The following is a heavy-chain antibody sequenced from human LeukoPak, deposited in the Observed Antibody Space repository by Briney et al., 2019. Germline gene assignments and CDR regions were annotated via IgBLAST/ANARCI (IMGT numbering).Heavy chain of an antibody. CDR1: GYTFTTYG. CDR2: MNTYNGHT. Sequence: ASVKVSCKASGYTFTTYGVTWVRQAPGQGFEWMGWMNTYNGHTDYAHKLQGRVTMTTDTSTNTAYMDLRSLRFDDTAVYYCARVFCGSTSCYNSCDPWGQGTQVTVSS. J-gene: IGHJ5*02. CDR3: ARVFCGSTSCYNSCDP. V-gene: IGHV1-18*01. D-gene: IGHD2-2*01.